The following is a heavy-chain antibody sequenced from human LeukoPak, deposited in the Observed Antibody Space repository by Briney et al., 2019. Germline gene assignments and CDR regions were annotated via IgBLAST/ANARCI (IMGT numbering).Heavy chain of an antibody. J-gene: IGHJ3*02. CDR3: ARDNVSSWYEAGAFDI. V-gene: IGHV4-59*01. Sequence: SETLSLTCTVSGGSISSYYWSWIRQPPGKGLEWIGYIYYSGSTNYNPSLKSRVTISVDTSKNQFSLKLSSVTAADTAVYYCARDNVSSWYEAGAFDIWGQGTMVTVSS. CDR2: IYYSGST. D-gene: IGHD6-13*01. CDR1: GGSISSYY.